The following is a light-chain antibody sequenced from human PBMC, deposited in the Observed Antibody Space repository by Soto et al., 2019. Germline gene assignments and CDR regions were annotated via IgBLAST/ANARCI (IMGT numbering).Light chain of an antibody. CDR3: QQSYSTPYT. Sequence: DIQMTQSPSSLSASVGDRVNITCRASQSISAYLNWYHQKPGKAPKLLIYAASSLQSGVPSRFSGSGSGTAFTLTISSLQPEDFATYYCQQSYSTPYTFGQGTKLEIK. V-gene: IGKV1-39*01. CDR2: AAS. CDR1: QSISAY. J-gene: IGKJ2*01.